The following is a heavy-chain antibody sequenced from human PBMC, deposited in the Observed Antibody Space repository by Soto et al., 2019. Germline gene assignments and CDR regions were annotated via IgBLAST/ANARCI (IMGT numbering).Heavy chain of an antibody. CDR2: IHYNGNT. CDR1: GDSISSYS. CDR3: AREGNLGIWIKPLDY. Sequence: QVQLQLSGPGLVKPSETLSLTCTVSGDSISSYSWSWIRQPPGTGLEWIGNIHYNGNTKYSPSLKSRVTISVDTSKNHVSLKLISVTTAHTAVYFCAREGNLGIWIKPLDYWCQGTLVTVS. J-gene: IGHJ4*02. V-gene: IGHV4-59*01. D-gene: IGHD2-2*03.